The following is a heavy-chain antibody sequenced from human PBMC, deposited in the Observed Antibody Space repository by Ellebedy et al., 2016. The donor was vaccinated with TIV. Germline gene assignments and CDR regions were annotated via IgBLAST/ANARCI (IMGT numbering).Heavy chain of an antibody. CDR3: AKEEWWRLDY. V-gene: IGHV3-7*01. J-gene: IGHJ4*02. Sequence: GESLKISCAASGFSFSSHWMSWVRQAPGKGLAWVANIKEDGTDKYYVDSVKGRFTISRDNAKNALYLEISSLRVEDTAVYYCAKEEWWRLDYWGQGTQVTVSS. CDR1: GFSFSSHW. CDR2: IKEDGTDK. D-gene: IGHD2-15*01.